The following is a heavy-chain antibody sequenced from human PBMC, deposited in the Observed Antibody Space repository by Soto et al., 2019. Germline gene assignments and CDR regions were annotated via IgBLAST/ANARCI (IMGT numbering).Heavy chain of an antibody. CDR3: AKGFRSLEWYSLAPFDY. CDR2: LSPSYPYT. V-gene: IGHV3-21*03. CDR1: GFDFSTFG. Sequence: PGGSLRLSCAASGFDFSTFGMNWVRQAPGKGLEWVSFLSPSYPYTSYADSVKGRFTISGDNAKNSVSLQMNSLRADDTGVYYCAKGFRSLEWYSLAPFDYWGQGALVTVPQ. D-gene: IGHD3-3*01. J-gene: IGHJ4*02.